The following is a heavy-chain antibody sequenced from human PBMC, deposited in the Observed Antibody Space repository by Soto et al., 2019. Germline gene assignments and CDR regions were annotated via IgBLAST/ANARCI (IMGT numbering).Heavy chain of an antibody. D-gene: IGHD4-17*01. CDR3: TKRGDYVGFADY. CDR1: GFTFSSYA. V-gene: IGHV3-23*01. Sequence: EVQLLESGGGLVQPGGSLRLSCAASGFTFSSYAMSWVRQAPGKGLEWVSAISGSGGSTYYADSVKGRFTISRDNSKNTLYLQMNSLRAEDTAVYYCTKRGDYVGFADYWGQGTLVTVSS. J-gene: IGHJ4*02. CDR2: ISGSGGST.